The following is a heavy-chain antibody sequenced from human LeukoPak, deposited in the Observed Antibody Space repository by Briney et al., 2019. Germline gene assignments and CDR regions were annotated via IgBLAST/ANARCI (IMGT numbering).Heavy chain of an antibody. CDR3: VRDLAGPPQEAFDI. Sequence: PGGSLRLSCAASGFSFSSYWMSWVRQAPGKGLEWVANIKQEGSEKYYVDSVKGRFTISRDNAQNSLYLQMNSLRAEDTAVYYCVRDLAGPPQEAFDIWGQGTVVTVSS. CDR2: IKQEGSEK. V-gene: IGHV3-7*01. J-gene: IGHJ3*02. CDR1: GFSFSSYW.